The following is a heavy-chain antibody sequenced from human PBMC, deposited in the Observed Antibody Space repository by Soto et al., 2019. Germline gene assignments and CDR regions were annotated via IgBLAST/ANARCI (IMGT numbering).Heavy chain of an antibody. J-gene: IGHJ6*02. Sequence: PGGSLRLSCAASGFTFSSYWMSWVRQAPGKGLEWVANIKQDGSEKYYVDSVKGRFTISRDNAKNSLYLQMNSLRAEDTAVYYCARESYDFWSGYYLTNYYGMDVWGQGTTVTVSS. CDR1: GFTFSSYW. CDR2: IKQDGSEK. V-gene: IGHV3-7*01. D-gene: IGHD3-3*01. CDR3: ARESYDFWSGYYLTNYYGMDV.